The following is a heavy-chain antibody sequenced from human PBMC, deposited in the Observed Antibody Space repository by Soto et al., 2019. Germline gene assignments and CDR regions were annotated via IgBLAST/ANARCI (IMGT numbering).Heavy chain of an antibody. J-gene: IGHJ4*02. D-gene: IGHD3-10*01. Sequence: GGSLRLSCAASGFTFSSYSMNWVRQAPGKGLEWVSSISSSSSYIYYADSVKGRFTISRDNAKNSLYLQMNSLRAEDTAAYYCARGGSFRRGIDYWGQGTLVTVSS. CDR3: ARGGSFRRGIDY. CDR1: GFTFSSYS. V-gene: IGHV3-21*01. CDR2: ISSSSSYI.